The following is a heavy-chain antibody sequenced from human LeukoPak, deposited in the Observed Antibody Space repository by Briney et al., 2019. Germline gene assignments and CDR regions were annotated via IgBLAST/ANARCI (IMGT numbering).Heavy chain of an antibody. V-gene: IGHV1-24*01. CDR3: AAEELTEGFDP. Sequence: GASVKVSCKVSGYIDSELSMHWVGQAPGKGRAWMGGFDLEDGETISAQKFQSRVTMTEDTSTDTAYMELSGLSSEDTAVYYCAAEELTEGFDPWGQGTLVTVSS. J-gene: IGHJ5*02. CDR2: FDLEDGET. D-gene: IGHD1-26*01. CDR1: GYIDSELS.